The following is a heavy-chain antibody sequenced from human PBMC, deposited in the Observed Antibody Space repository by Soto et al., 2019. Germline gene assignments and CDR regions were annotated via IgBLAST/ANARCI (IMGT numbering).Heavy chain of an antibody. D-gene: IGHD3-9*01. V-gene: IGHV3-30*18. CDR3: AKESPNYDILTGYHYPGGYYGMDV. CDR2: ISYDGSNK. Sequence: QVQLVESGGGVVQPGRSLRLSCAASGFTFSRYGMHWVRQAPGKGLEWVAVISYDGSNKYYADSVKGRFTISRDNSKNTLYLQMNSLRAEDTAVYYCAKESPNYDILTGYHYPGGYYGMDVWGQGTTVTVSS. J-gene: IGHJ6*02. CDR1: GFTFSRYG.